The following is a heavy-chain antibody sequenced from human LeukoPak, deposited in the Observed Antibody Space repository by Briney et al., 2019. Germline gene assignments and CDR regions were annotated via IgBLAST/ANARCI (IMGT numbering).Heavy chain of an antibody. V-gene: IGHV4-39*07. CDR1: GGSISSGNYY. CDR2: IYYSGST. J-gene: IGHJ3*02. Sequence: SQTLSLACTVSGGSISSGNYYWGWIRQPPGKGLEWIGSIYYSGSTYYNPSLKSRLTISVDTSKNQFSLKLSSVTAADTAVYYCASYDSSGSDAFDIWGQGTMVTVSS. D-gene: IGHD3-22*01. CDR3: ASYDSSGSDAFDI.